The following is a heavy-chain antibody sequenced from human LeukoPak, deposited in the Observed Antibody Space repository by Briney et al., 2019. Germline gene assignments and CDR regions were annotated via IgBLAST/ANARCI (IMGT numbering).Heavy chain of an antibody. CDR1: GFTFSSYG. J-gene: IGHJ4*02. Sequence: GRSLRLSCAASGFTFSSYGMHWVRQAPGKGLEWVAVIWYDGSNKYYADSVKGRFTISRDNSKSTLYLQMNSLRAEDTAVYYCARGNGDEDELLYFDYWGQGTLVTVSS. CDR2: IWYDGSNK. CDR3: ARGNGDEDELLYFDY. V-gene: IGHV3-33*01. D-gene: IGHD2-15*01.